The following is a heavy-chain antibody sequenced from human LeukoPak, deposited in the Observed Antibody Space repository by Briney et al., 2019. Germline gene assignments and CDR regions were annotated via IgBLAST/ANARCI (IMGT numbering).Heavy chain of an antibody. CDR1: GYTFTSYG. CDR2: ISAYNGNT. CDR3: ARDEDWPDYRYYFDY. J-gene: IGHJ4*02. D-gene: IGHD3-16*02. Sequence: VASVKVSCKAPGYTFTSYGISWVRQAPGQGLEWMGWISAYNGNTNYAQKLQGRVTITTDTSTSTAYMELRSLRSDDTAVYYCARDEDWPDYRYYFDYWGQGTLVTVSS. V-gene: IGHV1-18*01.